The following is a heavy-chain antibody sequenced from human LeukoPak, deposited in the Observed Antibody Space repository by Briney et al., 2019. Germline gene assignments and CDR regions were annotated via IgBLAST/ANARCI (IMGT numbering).Heavy chain of an antibody. J-gene: IGHJ4*02. CDR2: INPSAGST. D-gene: IGHD1-26*01. CDR3: ARGLGGSGSYFLTFDY. Sequence: ASVKVSCKASGYTFTSYYMHWVRQAPGQGLEWMGIINPSAGSTSYVQKFQGRVTMTRDTSTSTVYMELSSLRSEDTAVYYCARGLGGSGSYFLTFDYWGQGTLVTVSS. V-gene: IGHV1-46*01. CDR1: GYTFTSYY.